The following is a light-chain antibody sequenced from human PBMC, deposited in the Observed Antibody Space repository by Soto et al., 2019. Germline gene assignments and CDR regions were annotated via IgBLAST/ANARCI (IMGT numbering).Light chain of an antibody. CDR1: QSVSSN. J-gene: IGKJ1*01. Sequence: EIVMTQSPATLSVSPGERATLSCRASQSVSSNIAWYKKKPGQAPSLLIYGASTRATGIPARFSGSWSGIEVKLTINSLQSEAFAVYYCDQYNNWPPWAFGQGTKVEIK. V-gene: IGKV3-15*01. CDR2: GAS. CDR3: DQYNNWPPWA.